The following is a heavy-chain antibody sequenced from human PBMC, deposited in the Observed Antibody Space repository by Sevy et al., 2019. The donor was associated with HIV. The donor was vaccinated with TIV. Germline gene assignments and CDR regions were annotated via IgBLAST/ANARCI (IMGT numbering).Heavy chain of an antibody. J-gene: IGHJ6*02. CDR2: LIGGGSRT. CDR1: GFTFSSYG. D-gene: IGHD2-15*01. V-gene: IGHV3-23*01. Sequence: GGSLRLSCAASGFTFSSYGMHWVRQAPGKGLEWVSTLIGGGSRTYYADSVTGRFPISRDNSKNTLYLQMNSLRANDTAIYYCAKRRVQSGLSGGGANYGWDVCGHGTTVTVSS. CDR3: AKRRVQSGLSGGGANYGWDV.